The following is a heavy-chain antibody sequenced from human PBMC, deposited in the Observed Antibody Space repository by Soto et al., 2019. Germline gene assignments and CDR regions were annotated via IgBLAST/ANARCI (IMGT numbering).Heavy chain of an antibody. CDR3: ARDSSSWYGYYYGMDV. CDR1: GGSVSSGSYY. Sequence: SETLSLTCSVSGGSVSSGSYYWSWIRQPPGKGPEWIGYINKSGSTNSNPSLKSRVTISVDTSKNQFSLKLRSVTAADTAVYYCARDSSSWYGYYYGMDVWGQGTTVTVSS. V-gene: IGHV4-61*01. J-gene: IGHJ6*02. D-gene: IGHD6-13*01. CDR2: INKSGST.